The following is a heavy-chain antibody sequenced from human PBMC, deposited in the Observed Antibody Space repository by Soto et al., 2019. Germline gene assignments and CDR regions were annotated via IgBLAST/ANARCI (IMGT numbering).Heavy chain of an antibody. CDR3: ASYGSGSYYMGSHYYYYMDV. J-gene: IGHJ6*03. D-gene: IGHD3-10*01. V-gene: IGHV3-21*01. CDR2: ISSSSSYI. Sequence: GGSLRLSCAAPGFTFSSYSINWGRQAPGEGVEWVSSISSSSSYIYYADSVKGRFTISRDNAKNSLYLQMNSLRAEDTAVYYCASYGSGSYYMGSHYYYYMDVWGKGTTVTVSS. CDR1: GFTFSSYS.